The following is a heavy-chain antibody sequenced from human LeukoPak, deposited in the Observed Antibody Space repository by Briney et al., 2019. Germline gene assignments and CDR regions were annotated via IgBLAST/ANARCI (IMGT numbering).Heavy chain of an antibody. CDR2: IIPIFGTA. D-gene: IGHD4-17*01. CDR1: GGTFSSYA. J-gene: IGHJ4*02. V-gene: IGHV1-69*05. CDR3: ARDILALEGDYLFDY. Sequence: SVKVSCKASGGTFSSYAISWVRQAPGQGLEWMGRIIPIFGTANYAQKFQGRVTITTDESTSTAYMELSSLRSEDTAVYHCARDILALEGDYLFDYWGQGTLVTVSS.